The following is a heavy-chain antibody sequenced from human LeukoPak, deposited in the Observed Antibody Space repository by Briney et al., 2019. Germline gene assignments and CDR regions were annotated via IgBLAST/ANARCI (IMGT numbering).Heavy chain of an antibody. Sequence: LVKVSCKASGGTFSSYAISWVRQAPRQGLEWMGRIIPILGIANYAQKFQGRVTITADKSTSTAYMELSSLRSEDTAVYYCARVIGGAGSGSYSAMDVWGQGTTVTVSS. CDR1: GGTFSSYA. D-gene: IGHD3-10*01. V-gene: IGHV1-69*04. J-gene: IGHJ6*02. CDR2: IIPILGIA. CDR3: ARVIGGAGSGSYSAMDV.